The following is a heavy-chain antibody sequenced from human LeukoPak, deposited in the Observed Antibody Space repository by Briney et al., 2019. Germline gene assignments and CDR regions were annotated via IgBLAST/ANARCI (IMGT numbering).Heavy chain of an antibody. CDR3: ARGYSSSSEAHYYYYYMDV. J-gene: IGHJ6*03. CDR1: GGSLSRYY. Sequence: SETLSLTCTVSGGSLSRYYWSWIRQPPGKGLEWLAYIYYSGSSNYSPSLKSRVTISLDTSKNQFSLKLSSVTAADTAVYYCARGYSSSSEAHYYYYYMDVWGKGTTVTVSS. CDR2: IYYSGSS. V-gene: IGHV4-59*08. D-gene: IGHD6-6*01.